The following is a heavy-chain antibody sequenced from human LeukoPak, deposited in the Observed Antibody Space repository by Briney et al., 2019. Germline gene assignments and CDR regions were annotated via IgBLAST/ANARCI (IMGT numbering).Heavy chain of an antibody. V-gene: IGHV3-23*01. Sequence: GGSLRLSCAASGFTFSSYDMSWVRQAQGKGLEWVSAISGSGGSTYYADSVKGRFTISRDNSKNTLYLQMNSLRAEDTAVYYCAKDRGYGGNAYDAFDIWGQGTMVTVSS. CDR1: GFTFSSYD. CDR2: ISGSGGST. J-gene: IGHJ3*02. CDR3: AKDRGYGGNAYDAFDI. D-gene: IGHD4-23*01.